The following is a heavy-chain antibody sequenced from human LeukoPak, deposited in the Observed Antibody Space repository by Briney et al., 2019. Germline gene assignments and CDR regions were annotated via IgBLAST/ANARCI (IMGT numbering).Heavy chain of an antibody. CDR2: IYTSGST. CDR1: GGSISSYY. J-gene: IGHJ5*02. CDR3: ARDLDCSGGSCYWFDP. V-gene: IGHV4-4*07. Sequence: SETLSLPCTVSGGSISSYYWSWIRQPAGKGLEWIGRIYTSGSTNYNPSLKSRVTMSVDTPKNQFSLKLSSVTAADTAVYYCARDLDCSGGSCYWFDPWGQGTLVTVSS. D-gene: IGHD2-15*01.